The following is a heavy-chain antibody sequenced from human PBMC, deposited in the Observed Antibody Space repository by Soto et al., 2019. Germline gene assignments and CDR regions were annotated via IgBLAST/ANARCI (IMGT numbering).Heavy chain of an antibody. CDR3: ARGEGDIVVVPAAPYYYYGMDV. V-gene: IGHV1-69*02. J-gene: IGHJ6*02. Sequence: QVQLVQSGAEVKKPGSSVKVSCKASGGTFSSYTISWVRQAPGQGLEWMGRIIPILGIANYAQKFQGRVTITADKSTSXXYXEXXSLRSEDTAVYYCARGEGDIVVVPAAPYYYYGMDVWGQGTTVTVSS. CDR1: GGTFSSYT. CDR2: IIPILGIA. D-gene: IGHD2-2*01.